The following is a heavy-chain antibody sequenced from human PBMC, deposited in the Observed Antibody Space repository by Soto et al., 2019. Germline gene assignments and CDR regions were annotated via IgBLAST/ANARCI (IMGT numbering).Heavy chain of an antibody. J-gene: IGHJ4*02. V-gene: IGHV4-39*01. CDR3: ARKGGVGTTVPKRLNWYD. D-gene: IGHD4-17*01. CDR1: VGSISSTSYF. Sequence: PSETLSLTCTVSVGSISSTSYFWGWIRQPPGKGLDWIGSIFYSGSTYYSPSLKSRVTISVDTSKNEFSLKLSSVTAADTAVYYCARKGGVGTTVPKRLNWYDWGQG. CDR2: IFYSGST.